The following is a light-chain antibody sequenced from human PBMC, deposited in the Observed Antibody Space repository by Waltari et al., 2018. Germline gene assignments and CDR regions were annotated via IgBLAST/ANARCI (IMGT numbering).Light chain of an antibody. CDR2: GKN. J-gene: IGLJ2*01. CDR1: SLRSYY. CDR3: NSRDSSGNHLV. Sequence: VALGQTVRITCQGDSLRSYYASWYQQKPGQAPVLVIYGKNNRPSGIPDRFSGSSSGNTASLTITGAQAEDEADYYCNSRDSSGNHLVFGGGTKLTVL. V-gene: IGLV3-19*01.